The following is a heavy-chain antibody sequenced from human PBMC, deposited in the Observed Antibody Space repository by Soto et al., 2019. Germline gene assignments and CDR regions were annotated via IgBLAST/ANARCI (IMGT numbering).Heavy chain of an antibody. CDR3: TRDFTWSEVY. J-gene: IGHJ4*02. D-gene: IGHD3-3*01. CDR1: GFPYSHYA. Sequence: GRSLRLSCAVAGFPYSHYAMKWVRQAPEKGLEWVAYISASSSSIYYADSVKGRFTISRDNAKNSLYLQMNSLRDEDTAVYYCTRDFTWSEVYWGQGVQVTVSS. V-gene: IGHV3-48*02. CDR2: ISASSSSI.